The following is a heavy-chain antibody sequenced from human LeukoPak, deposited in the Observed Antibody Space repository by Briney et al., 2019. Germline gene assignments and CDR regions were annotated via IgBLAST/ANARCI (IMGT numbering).Heavy chain of an antibody. V-gene: IGHV1-2*07. D-gene: IGHD6-19*01. CDR3: VRDLTGGSGD. CDR2: INPKSGDT. CDR1: GYTFTDYY. J-gene: IGHJ4*02. Sequence: ASVKVSCKASGYTFTDYYMHWVRQAPGQTFEWLAWINPKSGDTHYTHKFQGRVTVTTDTSITSVYMELSGLQSDDTAVYYCVRDLTGGSGDWGQGTLVTVSS.